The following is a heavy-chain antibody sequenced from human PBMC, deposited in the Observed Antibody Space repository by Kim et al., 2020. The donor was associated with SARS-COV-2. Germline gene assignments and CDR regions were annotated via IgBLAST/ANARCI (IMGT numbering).Heavy chain of an antibody. V-gene: IGHV4-31*02. J-gene: IGHJ4*02. D-gene: IGHD1-7*01. Sequence: SLKSRITISVDTSKNQFSLKLGSVTAADTAVYYCARVSFDDWNYGYFDYWGQGTLVTVSS. CDR3: ARVSFDDWNYGYFDY.